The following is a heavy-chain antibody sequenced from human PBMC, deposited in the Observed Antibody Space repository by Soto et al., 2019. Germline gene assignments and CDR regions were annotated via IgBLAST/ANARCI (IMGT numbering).Heavy chain of an antibody. V-gene: IGHV4-30-2*01. CDR3: AAYRSTVTTNYDY. CDR2: IYHSGST. D-gene: IGHD4-17*01. Sequence: QLQLQESGSGLVKPSQTLSLTCAVSAGSISSGGYSWSWIRQPPGKGVEWLGYIYHSGSTYYNPSLKSRVTISVDRSKNSFSLQLSSVTAADTAVYYCAAYRSTVTTNYDYWGKGTLVTVSS. CDR1: AGSISSGGYS. J-gene: IGHJ4*02.